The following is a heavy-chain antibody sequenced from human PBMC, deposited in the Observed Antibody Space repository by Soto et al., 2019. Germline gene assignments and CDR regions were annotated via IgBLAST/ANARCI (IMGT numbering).Heavy chain of an antibody. J-gene: IGHJ6*02. D-gene: IGHD3-10*01. V-gene: IGHV4-59*01. Sequence: PSETLSLTCTVSGGSISSYYWSWIRQPPGKGLEWIGYIYYSGSTNYNPSLKSRVTISVDTSKNQFSLKLSSVTAADTAVYYCARGPPVLLWFGEFENYYYYGMDVWGQGTTVTVSS. CDR2: IYYSGST. CDR1: GGSISSYY. CDR3: ARGPPVLLWFGEFENYYYYGMDV.